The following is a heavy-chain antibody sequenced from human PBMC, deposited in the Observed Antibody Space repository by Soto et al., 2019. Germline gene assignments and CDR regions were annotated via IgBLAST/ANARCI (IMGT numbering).Heavy chain of an antibody. Sequence: SETLSLTCAVYGGSFSGYYWSWIRQPPGKGLEWIGEINHSGSTNYNPSLKSRVTISVDTSKNQFSLKLSSVTAADTAVYYCAIYRSSWDYYFDYWGQGTLVTVSS. CDR2: INHSGST. J-gene: IGHJ4*02. CDR3: AIYRSSWDYYFDY. CDR1: GGSFSGYY. D-gene: IGHD6-13*01. V-gene: IGHV4-34*01.